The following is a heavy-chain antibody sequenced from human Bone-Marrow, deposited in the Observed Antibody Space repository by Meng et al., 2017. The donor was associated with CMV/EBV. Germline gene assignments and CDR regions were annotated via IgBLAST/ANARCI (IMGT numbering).Heavy chain of an antibody. CDR2: ASHDGSNT. V-gene: IGHV3-30*03. D-gene: IGHD2-2*01. Sequence: LSLTCTVSGGSISSSSYYWGWIRQPPGKGLEWVAVASHDGSNTYYADSVRGRFTISRDNAENTLYLQMNSLRAEDTALYYCARGPYCSSTRCFIFDVFDVWGQGTMVTVSS. CDR3: ARGPYCSSTRCFIFDVFDV. CDR1: GGSISSSS. J-gene: IGHJ3*01.